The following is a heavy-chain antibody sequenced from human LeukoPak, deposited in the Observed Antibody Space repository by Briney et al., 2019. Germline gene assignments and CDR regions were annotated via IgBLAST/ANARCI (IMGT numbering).Heavy chain of an antibody. Sequence: ASVKVSCKASGYTFTSYGISWVRQAPGQGLEWMGWISAYNGNTNYAQKLQGRVTMTTDTSTSTAYMELRSLRSDDTAVYYCARDWARVSSSWYPVHYYYYGMDVWGQGTTATVSS. CDR2: ISAYNGNT. J-gene: IGHJ6*02. V-gene: IGHV1-18*01. CDR1: GYTFTSYG. CDR3: ARDWARVSSSWYPVHYYYYGMDV. D-gene: IGHD6-13*01.